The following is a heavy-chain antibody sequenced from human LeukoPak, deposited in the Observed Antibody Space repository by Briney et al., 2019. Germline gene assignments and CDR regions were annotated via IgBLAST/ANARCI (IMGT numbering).Heavy chain of an antibody. J-gene: IGHJ4*02. CDR1: GGSVINTNW. Sequence: SETLSLTCGVSGGSVINTNWWTWVRQPPGKGLEWIGEVHLDGRTNYNPSLESRLTMSVDVSENQLSLNLTSVTAADTAVYYCSRENGAFSPFGYWGQGILVTVLS. D-gene: IGHD2-8*01. CDR3: SRENGAFSPFGY. V-gene: IGHV4-4*02. CDR2: VHLDGRT.